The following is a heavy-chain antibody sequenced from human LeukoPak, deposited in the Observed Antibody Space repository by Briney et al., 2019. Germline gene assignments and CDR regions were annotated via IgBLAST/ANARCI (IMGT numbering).Heavy chain of an antibody. J-gene: IGHJ4*02. CDR1: GYTFTSYG. CDR3: ARDRRYYVHYYFDY. CDR2: ISAYNGKT. D-gene: IGHD3-10*02. V-gene: IGHV1-18*01. Sequence: ASVKVSCKASGYTFTSYGISWVRQAPGQGLEWMGWISAYNGKTNHAQKLQGRVTILTDTSTSTAYMEPRSLRSDDTAVYYCARDRRYYVHYYFDYWGQGTLVTVSS.